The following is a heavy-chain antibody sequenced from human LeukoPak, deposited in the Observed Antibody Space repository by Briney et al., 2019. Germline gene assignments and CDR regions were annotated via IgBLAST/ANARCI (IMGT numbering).Heavy chain of an antibody. D-gene: IGHD3-10*01. Sequence: PGRSLRLSCAASGFTFSSYAMHWVRQAPGKGLEWVAVISYDGSNKYYADSVKGRFTISRDNSKNTLYLQMNSLRAEDTAVYYCARPQWFGERDGMDVWGQGTTVTVSS. CDR1: GFTFSSYA. V-gene: IGHV3-30-3*01. CDR3: ARPQWFGERDGMDV. CDR2: ISYDGSNK. J-gene: IGHJ6*02.